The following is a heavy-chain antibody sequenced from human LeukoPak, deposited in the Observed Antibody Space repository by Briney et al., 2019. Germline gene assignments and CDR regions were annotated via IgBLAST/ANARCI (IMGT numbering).Heavy chain of an antibody. J-gene: IGHJ4*02. CDR2: ISGSGGST. V-gene: IGHV3-23*01. D-gene: IGHD3-22*01. CDR3: AKGFLNYYDSSGYYYY. CDR1: GFTFSSYA. Sequence: GGSLRLSCAASGFTFSSYAMSWVRQAPGKGLEWVSAISGSGGSTYYADSVKGRFTISRDNSKNTLYLQMNSLRAEDTAVYYCAKGFLNYYDSSGYYYYWGQGTLVTVS.